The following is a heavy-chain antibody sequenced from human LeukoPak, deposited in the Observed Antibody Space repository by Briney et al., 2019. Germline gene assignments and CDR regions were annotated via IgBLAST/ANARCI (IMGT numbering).Heavy chain of an antibody. CDR3: AKGVGSSWYVYYYYGMDV. D-gene: IGHD6-13*01. Sequence: GGSLRLSCAASGFTFSSYGMHWVRQAPGKGLEWVAVISYDGSNKYYADSVKGRFTISRDNSKNTLYLQMNSLRAEDTAVYYCAKGVGSSWYVYYYYGMDVWGQGTTVTVSS. CDR2: ISYDGSNK. J-gene: IGHJ6*02. V-gene: IGHV3-30*18. CDR1: GFTFSSYG.